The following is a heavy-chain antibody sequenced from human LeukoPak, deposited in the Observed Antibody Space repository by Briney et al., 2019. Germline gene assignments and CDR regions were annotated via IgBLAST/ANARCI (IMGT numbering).Heavy chain of an antibody. V-gene: IGHV5-51*01. Sequence: GESLKISCKGSGYSFTSYWIGWXXXXXXXXXXXXXXXXPGDSDTRYSPSFQGQVTISADKSISTAYLQWSSLKASDTAMYYCARPSGGDSGWYSEDFDYWGQGTLVTVSS. CDR3: ARPSGGDSGWYSEDFDY. J-gene: IGHJ4*02. CDR1: GYSFTSYW. D-gene: IGHD6-19*01. CDR2: XXPGDSDT.